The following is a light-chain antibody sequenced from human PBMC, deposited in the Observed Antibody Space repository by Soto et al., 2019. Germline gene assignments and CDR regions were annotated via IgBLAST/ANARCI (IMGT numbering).Light chain of an antibody. CDR2: ATS. Sequence: ALTQSPGTLSSSPGERSTLSCMSSQAVSSNYLAWYQQKPGQAPRLLMYATSSRATGIPDRFSGSGSGTDFTLTITRLEPEDFAVYYCQQYGGSPRTFGQGTKVDIK. CDR3: QQYGGSPRT. V-gene: IGKV3-20*01. J-gene: IGKJ1*01. CDR1: QAVSSNY.